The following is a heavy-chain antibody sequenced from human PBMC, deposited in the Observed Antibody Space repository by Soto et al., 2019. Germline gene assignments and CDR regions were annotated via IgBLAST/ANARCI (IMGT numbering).Heavy chain of an antibody. Sequence: QVKLQESGPGLVKPSQTLSLTCTVSGGSISSGGYYWSWIRQHPGKGLEWIGYIYYSGSTYYNPSPKRRVTISVDTSKNQFSLKLSSVTAADTAVYYCARDGDGSSWNYYFDYWGQGTLVTVSS. CDR1: GGSISSGGYY. V-gene: IGHV4-31*03. CDR2: IYYSGST. CDR3: ARDGDGSSWNYYFDY. J-gene: IGHJ4*02. D-gene: IGHD6-13*01.